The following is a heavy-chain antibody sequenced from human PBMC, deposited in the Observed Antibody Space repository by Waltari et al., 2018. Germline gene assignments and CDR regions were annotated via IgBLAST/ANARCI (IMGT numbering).Heavy chain of an antibody. CDR3: ARYNGRSSGAAVGWFDP. Sequence: QVQLVQSGAEVKKPGASVKVSCKASGYTFTRYAMHWVRQAPGQRLEWMGWINAGNGNTKYSQKFQGRVTITRDTSASTAYMELSSLRSEDTAVYYCARYNGRSSGAAVGWFDPWGQGTLVTVSS. J-gene: IGHJ5*02. D-gene: IGHD2-15*01. CDR2: INAGNGNT. V-gene: IGHV1-3*01. CDR1: GYTFTRYA.